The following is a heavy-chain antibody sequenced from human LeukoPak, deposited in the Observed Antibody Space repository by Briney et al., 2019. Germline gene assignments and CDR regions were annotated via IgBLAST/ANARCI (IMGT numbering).Heavy chain of an antibody. CDR1: GFTFSSYA. V-gene: IGHV3-23*01. Sequence: GGSLRLSCAASGFTFSSYAMSWVRQAPGKGLEWVSAISGSGGSTYYADSVKGRFTISRDNSKNTLYLQMNSLRAEDTAVYYCAKDTYYYDSSGYNYWGQGTLVTVSS. J-gene: IGHJ4*02. CDR3: AKDTYYYDSSGYNY. D-gene: IGHD3-22*01. CDR2: ISGSGGST.